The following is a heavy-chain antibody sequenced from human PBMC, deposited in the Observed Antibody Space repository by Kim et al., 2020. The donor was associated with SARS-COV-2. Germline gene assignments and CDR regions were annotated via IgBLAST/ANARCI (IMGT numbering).Heavy chain of an antibody. Sequence: YYTDSVKGRFTISRDNSKNTLYLQMNSPRAEDTAVYYCARSVTTRGRIDYWGQGTLVTVFS. D-gene: IGHD4-17*01. J-gene: IGHJ4*02. V-gene: IGHV3-30*10. CDR3: ARSVTTRGRIDY.